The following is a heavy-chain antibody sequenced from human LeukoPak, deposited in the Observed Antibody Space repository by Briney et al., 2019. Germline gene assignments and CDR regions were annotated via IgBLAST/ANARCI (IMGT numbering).Heavy chain of an antibody. Sequence: WISAYNGNTNYAQKLQGRVTMTTDTSTSTAYMELRSLRSDDTAVYYCAREIVVPAAKWFDPWGQGTLVTVSS. J-gene: IGHJ5*02. CDR2: ISAYNGNT. CDR3: AREIVVPAAKWFDP. D-gene: IGHD2-2*01. V-gene: IGHV1-18*01.